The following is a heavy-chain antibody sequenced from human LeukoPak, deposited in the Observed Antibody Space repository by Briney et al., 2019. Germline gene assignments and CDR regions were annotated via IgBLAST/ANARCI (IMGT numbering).Heavy chain of an antibody. CDR1: GFTFNTYA. CDR3: ARDSSIAWGREMDV. D-gene: IGHD6-6*01. Sequence: GGSLRLSCSASGFTFNTYAMSWVRQAPGKGLEWVSAISGNGGRAYYVDSVKGRFTISRDNAKNSLYLQMNSLRAEDTAVYYCARDSSIAWGREMDVWGKGTTVIVSS. J-gene: IGHJ6*04. V-gene: IGHV3-23*01. CDR2: ISGNGGRA.